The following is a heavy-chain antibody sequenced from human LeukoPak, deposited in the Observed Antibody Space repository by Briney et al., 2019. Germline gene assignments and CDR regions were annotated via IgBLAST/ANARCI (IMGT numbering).Heavy chain of an antibody. CDR2: ISASNDNT. Sequence: ASVKVSCKTSGYTFTNYGISWVRQAPGQGLEWMGWISASNDNTNYAQKFQGRVTLTTDKSTSTAYMELRSLRSDDTALYYCARDRDYYDSGTYWGQGTLVAVSS. CDR1: GYTFTNYG. CDR3: ARDRDYYDSGTY. V-gene: IGHV1-18*01. J-gene: IGHJ4*02. D-gene: IGHD3-10*01.